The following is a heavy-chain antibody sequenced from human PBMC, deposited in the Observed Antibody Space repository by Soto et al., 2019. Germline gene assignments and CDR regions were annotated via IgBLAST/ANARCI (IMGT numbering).Heavy chain of an antibody. CDR3: ARRSSSWYGKYYYYYYGMDV. CDR2: IYYSGST. CDR1: GGSISSSSYY. V-gene: IGHV4-39*01. D-gene: IGHD6-13*01. J-gene: IGHJ6*02. Sequence: SETLSLTCTVSGGSISSSSYYWGWIRQPPGKGLDWIGSIYYSGSTYYNPSLKSRVTVSVDTSKNQFSLKLSSVTAADTAVYYCARRSSSWYGKYYYYYYGMDVWGQGTRVTVSS.